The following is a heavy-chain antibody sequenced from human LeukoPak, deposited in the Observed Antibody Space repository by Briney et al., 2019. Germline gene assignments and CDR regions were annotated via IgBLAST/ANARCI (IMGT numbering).Heavy chain of an antibody. D-gene: IGHD1-26*01. V-gene: IGHV3-48*03. CDR1: GFTVTSNY. J-gene: IGHJ4*02. CDR2: ISSSGSTI. CDR3: ARAIVGATSLYFDY. Sequence: PGGSLRLSCAASGFTVTSNYMSWVRQAPGKGLEWVSYISSSGSTIYYADSVKGRFTISRDNAKNSLYLQMNSLRAEDTAVYYCARAIVGATSLYFDYWGQGTLVTVSS.